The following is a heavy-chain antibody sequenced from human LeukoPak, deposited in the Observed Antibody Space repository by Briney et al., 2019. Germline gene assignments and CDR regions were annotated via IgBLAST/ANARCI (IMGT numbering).Heavy chain of an antibody. D-gene: IGHD3-22*01. J-gene: IGHJ4*02. Sequence: SETLSLTCAVYGGSFSGYYWSWIRQPPGKGLEWIGEINHSGSTNYNPSLKSRVTISVDTSKNQFSLKLSSVTAADTAVYYCARGRYYYDGSGFLDYWGQGTLVTVSS. CDR1: GGSFSGYY. CDR2: INHSGST. CDR3: ARGRYYYDGSGFLDY. V-gene: IGHV4-34*01.